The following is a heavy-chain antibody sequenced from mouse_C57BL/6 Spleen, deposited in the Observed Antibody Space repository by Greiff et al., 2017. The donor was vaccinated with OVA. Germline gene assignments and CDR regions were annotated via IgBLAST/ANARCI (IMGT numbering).Heavy chain of an antibody. D-gene: IGHD1-3*01. J-gene: IGHJ1*03. CDR3: AREWLGRWYFDD. CDR2: IYPGSGST. V-gene: IGHV1-55*01. Sequence: VQLQQSGAELVKPGASVKMSCKASGYTFTSYWITWVKQRPGQGLEWIGDIYPGSGSTNYNEKFKSKATLTVDTSSSTAYMQLSSMTSEDAAVYYCAREWLGRWYFDDWGTGTTVTVSS. CDR1: GYTFTSYW.